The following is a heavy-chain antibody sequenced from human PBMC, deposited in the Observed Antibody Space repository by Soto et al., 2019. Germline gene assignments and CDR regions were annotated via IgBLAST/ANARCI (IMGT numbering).Heavy chain of an antibody. D-gene: IGHD4-17*01. CDR3: ARDRATVTTRGDD. CDR1: GFTFSSYS. Sequence: GSLRLSCAASGFTFSSYSMNWVRQAPGKGLEWVSYISNSSSTIYYADSVKGRFTISRDNAKNSLYLQMNSLRAEDTAVYYCARDRATVTTRGDDWGQGTLVTVSS. J-gene: IGHJ4*02. CDR2: ISNSSSTI. V-gene: IGHV3-48*01.